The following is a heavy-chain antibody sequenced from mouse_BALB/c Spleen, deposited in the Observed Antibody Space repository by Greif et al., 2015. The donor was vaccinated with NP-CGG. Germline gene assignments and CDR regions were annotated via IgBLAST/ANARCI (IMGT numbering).Heavy chain of an antibody. V-gene: IGHV5-9-4*01. CDR2: ISSGGSYT. D-gene: IGHD1-2*01. CDR1: GFTFSSYA. Sequence: EVQGVESGGGLVKPGGSLKLSCAASGFTFSSYAMSWVRQSPEKRLEWVAEISSGGSYTYYPDTVTGRFTISRDNAKNTLYLEMSSLRSEDTAMYYCAIITTATAMDYWGQGTSVTDSS. CDR3: AIITTATAMDY. J-gene: IGHJ4*01.